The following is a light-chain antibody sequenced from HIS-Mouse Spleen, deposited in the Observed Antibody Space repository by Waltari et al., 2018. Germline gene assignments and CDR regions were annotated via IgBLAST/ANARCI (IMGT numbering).Light chain of an antibody. CDR1: ALPKQYA. J-gene: IGLJ3*02. V-gene: IGLV2-23*01. CDR3: CSYAGSSTWV. CDR2: EGS. Sequence: LTQPPSVSVSPGQTARITCSGDALPKQYAYWYQQHPGKAPKLMIYEGSKRPSGVSNRFSGSKSGNTASLTISGLQAEDEADYYCCSYAGSSTWVFGGGTKLTVL.